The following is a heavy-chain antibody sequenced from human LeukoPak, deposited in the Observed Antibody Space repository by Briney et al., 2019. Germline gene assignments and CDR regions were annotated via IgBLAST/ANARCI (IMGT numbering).Heavy chain of an antibody. CDR3: ARDARYSGSYFNWFDP. CDR1: GYTFTGYY. Sequence: ASVKVSCKASGYTFTGYYMHWVRQAPGQGLEWMGWINPNSGGTNYAQKFQGRVTMTRDTSISTAYMELSRLRSEDTAVYYCARDARYSGSYFNWFDPWGQGTLVTVSS. CDR2: INPNSGGT. D-gene: IGHD1-26*01. V-gene: IGHV1-2*02. J-gene: IGHJ5*02.